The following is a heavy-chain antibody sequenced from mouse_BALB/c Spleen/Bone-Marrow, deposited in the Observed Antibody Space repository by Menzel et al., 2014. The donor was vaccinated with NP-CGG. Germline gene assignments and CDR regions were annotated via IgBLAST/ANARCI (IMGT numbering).Heavy chain of an antibody. Sequence: VQLKESGAELVKPGASVKLSCTASGFNIKDTYMHWVKQRPEQGLEWIGRIDPANGNTKYDPKFQGKATTTADTSSNTAYLQLSSLTSEDTTVYYCARWEYYAMDYWGQGTSVTVXS. CDR2: IDPANGNT. CDR3: ARWEYYAMDY. CDR1: GFNIKDTY. J-gene: IGHJ4*01. V-gene: IGHV14-3*02. D-gene: IGHD4-1*01.